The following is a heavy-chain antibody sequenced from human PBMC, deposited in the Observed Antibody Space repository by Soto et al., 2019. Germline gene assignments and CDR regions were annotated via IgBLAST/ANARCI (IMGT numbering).Heavy chain of an antibody. CDR1: GGSIGNYY. V-gene: IGHV4-59*01. D-gene: IGHD6-19*01. CDR2: MYYSGSP. J-gene: IGHJ6*02. CDR3: ARGIEGWYQGRYYYRMDV. Sequence: SETLSLTCSVSGGSIGNYYWSWIWQPHGKGLEWIGSMYYSGSPYYNPARTSRVTIPVDTSKNQFSLKLSSVTAADKAVYYCARGIEGWYQGRYYYRMDVWGQGITVIVSS.